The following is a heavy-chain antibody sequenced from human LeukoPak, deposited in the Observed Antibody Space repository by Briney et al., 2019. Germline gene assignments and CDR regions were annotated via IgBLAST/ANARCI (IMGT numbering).Heavy chain of an antibody. Sequence: ESGPTLVKPTQTLTLTCTFSGFSLSTSGVGVGWIRQPPGKALEWLALIYWDDDKRYSPSPKSRLTITKDTSKNQVVLTMTNMDPVDTATYYCAHSTMVRAHAGHWFDPWGQGTLVTVSS. CDR3: AHSTMVRAHAGHWFDP. V-gene: IGHV2-5*02. J-gene: IGHJ5*02. CDR2: IYWDDDK. CDR1: GFSLSTSGVG. D-gene: IGHD3-10*01.